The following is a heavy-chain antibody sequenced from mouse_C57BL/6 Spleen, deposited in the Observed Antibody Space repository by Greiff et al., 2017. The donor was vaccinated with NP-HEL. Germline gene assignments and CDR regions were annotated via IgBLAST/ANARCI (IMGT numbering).Heavy chain of an antibody. D-gene: IGHD1-1*01. J-gene: IGHJ2*01. CDR3: ARLATTVVGY. Sequence: QVQLKQPGAELVKPGASVKLSCKASGYTFTSYWMHWVKQRPGQGLEWLGMIHPNSGSTNYNEKFKSKATLTVDKSSSTAYMQLSSLTSEDSAVYYCARLATTVVGYWGQGTTLTVSS. CDR2: IHPNSGST. CDR1: GYTFTSYW. V-gene: IGHV1-64*01.